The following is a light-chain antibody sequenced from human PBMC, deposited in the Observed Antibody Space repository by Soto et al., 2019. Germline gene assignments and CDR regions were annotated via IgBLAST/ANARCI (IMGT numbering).Light chain of an antibody. Sequence: DVVMTQSPLSLPVTLGQPASISCRSSQSLVYTDGNTYLNWFQQRPGQSPRRLIYRVSNRDSGVPDRFSVSGSGTDFTLKISRVDADDVGAYYCMQGTHCPPTFGQGTKVEIK. CDR1: QSLVYTDGNTY. CDR2: RVS. V-gene: IGKV2-30*01. J-gene: IGKJ1*01. CDR3: MQGTHCPPT.